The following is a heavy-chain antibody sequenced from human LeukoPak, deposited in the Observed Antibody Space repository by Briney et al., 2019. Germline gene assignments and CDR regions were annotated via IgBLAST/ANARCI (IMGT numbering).Heavy chain of an antibody. CDR1: GYTFTSYG. Sequence: VGSVEVSCKASGYTFTSYGISWVRQAPGQGLEWMGWISAYAQKFQGRVTMTTDTSTSTAYMELRSLSSDDTAVYYCARRFNYYDSSGYYEGFYFDYWGQGTLVTVSS. D-gene: IGHD3-22*01. CDR2: ISAY. CDR3: ARRFNYYDSSGYYEGFYFDY. V-gene: IGHV1-18*01. J-gene: IGHJ4*02.